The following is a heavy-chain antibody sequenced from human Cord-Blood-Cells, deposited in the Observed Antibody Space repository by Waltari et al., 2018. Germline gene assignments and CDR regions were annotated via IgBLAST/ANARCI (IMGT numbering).Heavy chain of an antibody. CDR3: ARLAAAAADY. Sequence: QLQLQESGPGLVKPSEPLSLTCTVSGGSISSSSYYWGWIRQPPGKGLEWIGSIYYSGSTYYNPSLKSRVTISVDTSKNQFSLKLSSVTAADTAVYYCARLAAAAADYWGQGTLVTVSS. J-gene: IGHJ4*02. CDR1: GGSISSSSYY. D-gene: IGHD6-13*01. V-gene: IGHV4-39*07. CDR2: IYYSGST.